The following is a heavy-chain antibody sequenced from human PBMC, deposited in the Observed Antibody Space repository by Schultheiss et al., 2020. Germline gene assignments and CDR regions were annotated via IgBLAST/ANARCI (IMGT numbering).Heavy chain of an antibody. CDR1: GFTFSSYS. J-gene: IGHJ4*02. CDR3: AKEAAVIGEPKFDY. V-gene: IGHV3-21*01. CDR2: ISSSSSYI. D-gene: IGHD2-21*01. Sequence: GGSLRLSCAASGFTFSSYSMNWVRQAPGKGLEWVSSISSSSSYIYYADSVKGRFTISRDNAKNSLYLQMNSLRAEDTAVYYCAKEAAVIGEPKFDYWGQGTLVTVSS.